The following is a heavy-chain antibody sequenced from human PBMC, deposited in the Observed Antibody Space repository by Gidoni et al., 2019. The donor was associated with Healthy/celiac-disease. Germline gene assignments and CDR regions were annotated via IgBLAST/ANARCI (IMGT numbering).Heavy chain of an antibody. J-gene: IGHJ6*03. Sequence: EVQLLESGGGLVQPGVSLRLSCAASGFTFRRYAISWVRQAPGKGLEWVLAISGSGGSTYYSDSVKCRFTISRDNSKNTLYLQMNSLRAEDTAVYYCAKDRLRYYDFWSGPMGYMDVWGKGTTVTVSS. CDR3: AKDRLRYYDFWSGPMGYMDV. V-gene: IGHV3-23*01. D-gene: IGHD3-3*01. CDR1: GFTFRRYA. CDR2: ISGSGGST.